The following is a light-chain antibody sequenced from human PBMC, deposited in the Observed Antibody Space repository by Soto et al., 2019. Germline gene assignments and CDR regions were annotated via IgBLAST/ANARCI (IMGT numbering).Light chain of an antibody. CDR2: DAS. V-gene: IGKV3-11*01. CDR3: QQRSNWPPT. CDR1: QSVSTY. J-gene: IGKJ3*01. Sequence: EIVLTQSPATLSLSPGERATLSCRARQSVSTYLAWYQQKPGQAPMLLIYDASNRATGIPARFSGSGSGTDFTLTISSLDPEDFAVYYCQQRSNWPPTFGPGTKVDIK.